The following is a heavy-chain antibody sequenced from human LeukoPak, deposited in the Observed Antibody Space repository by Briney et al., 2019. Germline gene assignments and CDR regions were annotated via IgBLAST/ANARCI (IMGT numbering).Heavy chain of an antibody. V-gene: IGHV4-59*01. D-gene: IGHD6-6*01. CDR3: ARSLIAAREPFDY. J-gene: IGHJ4*02. Sequence: KPSETLSPTCTVSGGAISSYYWSWLRQPPGKGTEWVGYIYYSGSTNYNPSLKSRVTISVDTSKNQFSLKLSSVTAADTAVYYCARSLIAAREPFDYWGQGTLVTVSS. CDR1: GGAISSYY. CDR2: IYYSGST.